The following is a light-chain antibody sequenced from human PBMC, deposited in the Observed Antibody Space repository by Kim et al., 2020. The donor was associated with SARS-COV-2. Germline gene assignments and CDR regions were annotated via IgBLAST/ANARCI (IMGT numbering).Light chain of an antibody. J-gene: IGKJ1*01. Sequence: EIVMTQSPATLSVSPGERATLSCRASQSVGSVLAWYQQKPGQAPRLLIYGASTRATGIPARFSGSGSGTEFTLTINSLQSEDFAVYNCQQYNDWPPTFGQGTKVDIK. CDR2: GAS. CDR1: QSVGSV. CDR3: QQYNDWPPT. V-gene: IGKV3-15*01.